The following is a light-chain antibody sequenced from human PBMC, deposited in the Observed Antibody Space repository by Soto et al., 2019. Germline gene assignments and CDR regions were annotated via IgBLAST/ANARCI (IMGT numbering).Light chain of an antibody. V-gene: IGKV3-15*01. J-gene: IGKJ4*01. CDR1: QSVRDN. CDR2: GTS. CDR3: QQYDSWPLT. Sequence: EIAMTQSPATLSVSPGERATLSCRASQSVRDNLAWYQQQPGQPPRLLIYGTSIMATGIPARFSGSATGTEFTLTISSLQSEDFAVYYCQQYDSWPLTFGGGTKVEIK.